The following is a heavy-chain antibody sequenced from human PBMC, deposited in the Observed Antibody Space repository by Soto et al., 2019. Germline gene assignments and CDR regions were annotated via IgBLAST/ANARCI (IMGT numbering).Heavy chain of an antibody. CDR2: ISGSTGST. V-gene: IGHV3-23*01. D-gene: IGHD2-2*01. J-gene: IGHJ6*03. CDR3: AKDTIRAPYYVDV. Sequence: EVQVLESGGGLVQPGGSLRLSCAASGFTFSNFAMSWVRHAPGKGLEWVSEISGSTGSTYYADSVKGRFIISRDNSKNTLQLQMNSLRADDTAVYYWAKDTIRAPYYVDVWGKGTTVTVSS. CDR1: GFTFSNFA.